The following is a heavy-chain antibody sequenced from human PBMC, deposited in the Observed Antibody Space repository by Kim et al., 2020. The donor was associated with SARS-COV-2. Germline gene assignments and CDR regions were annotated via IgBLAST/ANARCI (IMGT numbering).Heavy chain of an antibody. J-gene: IGHJ3*02. CDR2: INPSNGNT. V-gene: IGHV1-8*02. CDR3: ARVINWAFDI. Sequence: ASVKVSCKASGYTFTDYFINWVRQAPGQGLEWMGWINPSNGNTEYSQKVQGFVPVNSNIDLNTARLKLSRQCAAGTASYSCARVINWAFDIWGQLAMLTV. CDR1: GYTFTDYF. D-gene: IGHD1-20*01.